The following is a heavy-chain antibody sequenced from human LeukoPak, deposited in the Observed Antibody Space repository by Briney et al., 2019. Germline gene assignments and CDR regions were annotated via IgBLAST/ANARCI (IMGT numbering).Heavy chain of an antibody. Sequence: PSETLSLTCAVSGGSISSGGYSWSWIRQPPGKGLEWIGYIYYSGSTYYNPSLKSRVTISVDTSKNQFSLKLSSVTAADTAVYYCARVSMSDSYGYLDFDYWGQGTLVTVSS. V-gene: IGHV4-30-4*07. CDR2: IYYSGST. J-gene: IGHJ4*02. D-gene: IGHD5-18*01. CDR3: ARVSMSDSYGYLDFDY. CDR1: GGSISSGGYS.